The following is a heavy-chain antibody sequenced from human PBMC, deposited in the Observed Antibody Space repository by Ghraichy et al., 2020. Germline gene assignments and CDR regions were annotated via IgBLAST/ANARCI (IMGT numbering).Heavy chain of an antibody. CDR3: ARHRFSDGVLSHVFDV. CDR2: IHYSEKT. V-gene: IGHV4-39*01. J-gene: IGHJ3*01. D-gene: IGHD4-17*01. Sequence: SETLSLTCTVSGDSISNPTYFWGWIRQPPGKGLEWIGTIHYSEKTYYNLSLKSRVTMSMDASTNQFSLRLTSVTAADTAVYYCARHRFSDGVLSHVFDVWGQGTLVTVSS. CDR1: GDSISNPTYF.